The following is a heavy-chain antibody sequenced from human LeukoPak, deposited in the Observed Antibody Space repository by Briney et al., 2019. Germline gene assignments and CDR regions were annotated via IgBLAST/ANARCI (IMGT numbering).Heavy chain of an antibody. CDR3: ARIKAAALFTAKSAEYFQH. D-gene: IGHD6-13*01. CDR1: GYSFTSYW. Sequence: GESLKISCKGSGYSFTSYWIGWVRQMPGKGLEWMGIIYPGDSDTRYSPSFQGQVTISADKSISTAYLQWSSLKASDTAMYYCARIKAAALFTAKSAEYFQHWGQGTLVTVSS. J-gene: IGHJ1*01. CDR2: IYPGDSDT. V-gene: IGHV5-51*01.